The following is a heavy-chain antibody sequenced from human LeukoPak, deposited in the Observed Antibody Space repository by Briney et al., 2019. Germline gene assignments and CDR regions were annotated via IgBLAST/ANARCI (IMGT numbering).Heavy chain of an antibody. V-gene: IGHV3-48*01. J-gene: IGHJ4*02. CDR3: AKDKSSSSWYGGDY. D-gene: IGHD6-13*01. CDR1: GFTFSSYS. Sequence: PGGSLRLSCAASGFTFSSYSMNWVRQAPGEGLEWVSYISSLSGTIYYADSVKGRFTISRDNAKNSLYLQMDSLRAEDTAVYYCAKDKSSSSWYGGDYWGQGTLVTVSS. CDR2: ISSLSGTI.